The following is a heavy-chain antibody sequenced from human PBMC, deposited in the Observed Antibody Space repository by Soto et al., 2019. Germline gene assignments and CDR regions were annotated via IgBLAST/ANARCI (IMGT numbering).Heavy chain of an antibody. CDR1: GYTFTTYG. CDR3: ARGRYLDY. Sequence: QVHLVQSGAEVKKPGASVKVSCKASGYTFTTYGIAWVRQAPGQGLEWMGWISAYNANTDYAQRLQGRVTITTDTSTSTAHIELRSLRSDDTAVYYCARGRYLDYWGQEPWSTSP. J-gene: IGHJ4*01. V-gene: IGHV1-18*01. CDR2: ISAYNANT. D-gene: IGHD1-26*01.